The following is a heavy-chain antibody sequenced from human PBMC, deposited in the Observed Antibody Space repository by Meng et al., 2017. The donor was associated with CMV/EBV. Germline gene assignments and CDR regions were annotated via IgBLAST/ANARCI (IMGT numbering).Heavy chain of an antibody. V-gene: IGHV1-69*12. D-gene: IGHD1-26*01. CDR3: ARGGDSWYSDY. CDR2: IIPVFETA. Sequence: HVPLVHAAAEVKKPGSVVKVSCKTSGGTFSTFAISWVRQARGEGLEWMGGIIPVFETANYAERFQDRVTITADDSTTTAYMELSSLRADDTALYFCARGGDSWYSDYWGQGTLVTVSS. J-gene: IGHJ4*02. CDR1: GGTFSTFA.